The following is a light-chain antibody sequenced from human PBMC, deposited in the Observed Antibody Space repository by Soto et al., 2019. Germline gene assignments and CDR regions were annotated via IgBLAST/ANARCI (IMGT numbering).Light chain of an antibody. CDR3: CSYAGSYTFV. CDR1: SSDVGGYNY. CDR2: DVS. V-gene: IGLV2-11*01. J-gene: IGLJ3*02. Sequence: QSALTQPRSVSGSPGQSVTISCTGTSSDVGGYNYVSWYQQHPGKAPKLMIYDVSKRPSGVSDRFSGSKSGNTASLTISGLQAEDEADYYCCSYAGSYTFVVGGGTKLTVL.